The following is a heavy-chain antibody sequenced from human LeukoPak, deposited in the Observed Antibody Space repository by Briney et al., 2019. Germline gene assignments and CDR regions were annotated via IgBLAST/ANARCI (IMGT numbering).Heavy chain of an antibody. V-gene: IGHV3-74*01. D-gene: IGHD3-22*01. CDR2: ISGDGRYT. CDR3: ASEGSSGLGFFDV. CDR1: GLTFRNYY. Sequence: GGSLRLSCAASGLTFRNYYVHWLRQAPGGGLVWVARISGDGRYTKNADSLEGRFTISRDNANNTLYLQMVSLRADDTAVYFCASEGSSGLGFFDVWGRGTLVTVSS. J-gene: IGHJ2*01.